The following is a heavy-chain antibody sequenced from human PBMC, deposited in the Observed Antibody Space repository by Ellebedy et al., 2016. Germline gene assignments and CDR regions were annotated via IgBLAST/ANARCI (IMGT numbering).Heavy chain of an antibody. V-gene: IGHV4-59*01. CDR2: IYYSGST. Sequence: SETLSLTXTVSGGSISSYYWSWIRQPPGKGLEWIGYIYYSGSTDYNPSLKSRVTISVDTSKNQFSLKLSSVTAADTAVYYCARDRTYSGYDSMNYYYYYGMDVWGQGTTVTVSS. CDR1: GGSISSYY. D-gene: IGHD5-12*01. CDR3: ARDRTYSGYDSMNYYYYYGMDV. J-gene: IGHJ6*02.